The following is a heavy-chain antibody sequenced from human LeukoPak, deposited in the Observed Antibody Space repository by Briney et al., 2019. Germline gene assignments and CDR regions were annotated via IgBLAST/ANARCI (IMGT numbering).Heavy chain of an antibody. CDR1: GFTFSSYW. D-gene: IGHD2-2*01. V-gene: IGHV3-74*01. Sequence: PGGSLRLSCAASGFTFSSYWMHWVRQAPGKGLVWVSRINTDGSSTSYADSVKGRFTISRDNAKNTLYLQMNSLRAEDTAVYYCARGCSSTSCYYYMDVWGKGTTVTVSS. CDR2: INTDGSST. CDR3: ARGCSSTSCYYYMDV. J-gene: IGHJ6*03.